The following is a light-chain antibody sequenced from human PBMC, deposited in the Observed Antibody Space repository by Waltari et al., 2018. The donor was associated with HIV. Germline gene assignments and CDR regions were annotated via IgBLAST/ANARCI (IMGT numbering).Light chain of an antibody. Sequence: EIVLTQSPATLSVFPGDRATLSCRASKSVSTKLAWYRQKPGQSPRLLIYDASTRATGIPARFSGSGSGTEFTLTISSLQSEDFALYFCQQYSTWPPWTFGQGTQLEIK. CDR3: QQYSTWPPWT. CDR1: KSVSTK. CDR2: DAS. J-gene: IGKJ1*01. V-gene: IGKV3-15*01.